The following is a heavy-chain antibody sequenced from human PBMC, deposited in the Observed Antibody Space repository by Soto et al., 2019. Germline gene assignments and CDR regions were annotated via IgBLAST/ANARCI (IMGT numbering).Heavy chain of an antibody. V-gene: IGHV3-23*01. CDR2: ISGGAGGT. Sequence: AGGSLRLSCAASGFTFSNYALSWVRQAPGKGLEWVSHISGGAGGTYYADSVKGRFTISRDGSYNTVSLQMNSLNTIYLQMNSLRAEDTSVYYCARDRGGSPYYFDHWGQGTLVTVSS. CDR1: GFTFSNYA. J-gene: IGHJ4*02. CDR3: RAEDTSVYYCARDRGGSPYYFDH. D-gene: IGHD3-10*01.